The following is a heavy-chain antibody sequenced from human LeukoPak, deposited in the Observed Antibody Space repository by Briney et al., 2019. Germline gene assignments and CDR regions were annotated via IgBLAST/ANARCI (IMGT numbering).Heavy chain of an antibody. D-gene: IGHD6-13*01. Sequence: PGGSLRLSCAASGFTFSYYEMHWVRQAPGKGLEWVSYISNSGATIYYAESVKGRFTITRDNAKSSLFLQRNSLRAEDTGVYYCARATFSSSGHSYWGQGTLVTVSS. V-gene: IGHV3-48*03. CDR1: GFTFSYYE. CDR2: ISNSGATI. J-gene: IGHJ4*02. CDR3: ARATFSSSGHSY.